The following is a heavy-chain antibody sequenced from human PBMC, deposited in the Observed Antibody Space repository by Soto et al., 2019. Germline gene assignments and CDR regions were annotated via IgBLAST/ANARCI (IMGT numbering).Heavy chain of an antibody. CDR2: ISGSGGST. Sequence: GGSLRLSCAASGFTFSSHAMSWVRQAPGKGLEWVSAISGSGGSTYYADSVKGRFTISRDNSKNTLYLQMNSLRAEDTAVYYCARFYYDSSGYLPSPYYYYYGMDVWGQGTTVTVSS. D-gene: IGHD3-22*01. CDR3: ARFYYDSSGYLPSPYYYYYGMDV. CDR1: GFTFSSHA. V-gene: IGHV3-23*01. J-gene: IGHJ6*02.